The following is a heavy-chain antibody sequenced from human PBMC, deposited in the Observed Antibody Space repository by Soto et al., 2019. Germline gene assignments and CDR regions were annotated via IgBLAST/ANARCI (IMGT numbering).Heavy chain of an antibody. CDR3: ARGDIVVVPAAIQDWFDP. CDR1: GYTFTGYY. J-gene: IGHJ5*02. D-gene: IGHD2-2*02. CDR2: INPNSGGT. V-gene: IGHV1-2*04. Sequence: ASVKVFCKASGYTFTGYYMHWVRRAPGQGLEWMGWINPNSGGTNYAQKFQGWVTMTRDTSISTAYMELSRLRSDDTAVHYCARGDIVVVPAAIQDWFDPWGQGTLVTVSS.